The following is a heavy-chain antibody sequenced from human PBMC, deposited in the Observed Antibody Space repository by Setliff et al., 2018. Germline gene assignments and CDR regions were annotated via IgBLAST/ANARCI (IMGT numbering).Heavy chain of an antibody. V-gene: IGHV4-34*01. D-gene: IGHD6-13*01. CDR2: INHSGST. J-gene: IGHJ4*02. CDR3: ARGRIAAALYYCDY. Sequence: SETLSLTFAVYGGSFSGYYWSWIRQPPGKGMEWIGEINHSGSTNYNPSLKSRVTISVDTSKNQFSLKLSSVTAADTAVYYCARGRIAAALYYCDYWGQGTLVTVSS. CDR1: GGSFSGYY.